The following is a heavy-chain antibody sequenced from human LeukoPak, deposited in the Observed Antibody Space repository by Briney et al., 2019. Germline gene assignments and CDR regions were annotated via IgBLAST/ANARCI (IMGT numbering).Heavy chain of an antibody. V-gene: IGHV3-23*01. CDR3: AKEGQDFDFWRFDY. D-gene: IGHD3-3*01. CDR2: IGGSGGSP. Sequence: GGSLRLSCAASGDPFSRYSMIGVRRTPGKGRVWVSSIGGSGGSPYYAETVKGRFSISRANSKKKMSHQTNSLRADDTAVYYCAKEGQDFDFWRFDYWGQGILVTVSS. CDR1: GDPFSRYS. J-gene: IGHJ4*02.